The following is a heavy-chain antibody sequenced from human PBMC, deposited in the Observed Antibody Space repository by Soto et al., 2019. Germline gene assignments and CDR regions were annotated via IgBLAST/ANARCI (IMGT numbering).Heavy chain of an antibody. V-gene: IGHV1-69*06. CDR1: GGTFSSYA. CDR2: IIPIFGTP. CDR3: ATTKGWVLRYFDWPSEDFVY. D-gene: IGHD3-9*01. J-gene: IGHJ4*02. Sequence: SVKVSCKASGGTFSSYAISWVRQAPGQGLEWMGGIIPIFGTPNYAQKFQGRVTITADKSTSTAYVELSSLRSEDTAVYYCATTKGWVLRYFDWPSEDFVYWGEGTLVTVS.